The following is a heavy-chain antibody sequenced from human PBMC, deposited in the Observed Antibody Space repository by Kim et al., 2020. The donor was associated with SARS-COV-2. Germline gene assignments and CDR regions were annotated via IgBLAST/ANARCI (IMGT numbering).Heavy chain of an antibody. CDR2: ISGSGGYT. D-gene: IGHD2-2*01. Sequence: GGSLRLSCAASGFTFSSFAMNWVREAPGKGLEWLSGISGSGGYTYYADSVKGRLTISRDNSKNTLYLQMSSLRAEDTAIYYCAKMDPHYFRRASCFEYFDYWGQGTLVTVSS. V-gene: IGHV3-23*01. CDR3: AKMDPHYFRRASCFEYFDY. J-gene: IGHJ4*02. CDR1: GFTFSSFA.